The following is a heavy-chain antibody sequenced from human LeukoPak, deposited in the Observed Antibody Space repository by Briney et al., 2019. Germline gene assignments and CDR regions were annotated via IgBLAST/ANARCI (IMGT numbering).Heavy chain of an antibody. D-gene: IGHD1-7*01. J-gene: IGHJ5*02. Sequence: PSETLSLTCTVSGGSISSYYWSWIRQPPGKGLEWIGYIYYSGSTNYNPSFKSRVTISVDTSKNQFSLKLSSVTAADTAVYYCARHGGPWGITGTKWNFLWYNWFDPWGQGTLVTVSS. CDR1: GGSISSYY. CDR3: ARHGGPWGITGTKWNFLWYNWFDP. V-gene: IGHV4-59*08. CDR2: IYYSGST.